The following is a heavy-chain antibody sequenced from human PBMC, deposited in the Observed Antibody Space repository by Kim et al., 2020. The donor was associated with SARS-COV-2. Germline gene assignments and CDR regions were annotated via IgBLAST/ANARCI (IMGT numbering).Heavy chain of an antibody. V-gene: IGHV4-38-2*02. D-gene: IGHD1-1*01. CDR1: GYSIRTHHY. CDR2: IYHDGHS. J-gene: IGHJ6*02. CDR3: ASHNFMDV. Sequence: SETLSLTCSVSGYSIRTHHYWGWIRQPPGKGLEWIASIYHDGHSFYNSSLRSQVTISVATSRNQFSLQVTSVSAADTAVCYCASHNFMDVWGQGTTVIVSS.